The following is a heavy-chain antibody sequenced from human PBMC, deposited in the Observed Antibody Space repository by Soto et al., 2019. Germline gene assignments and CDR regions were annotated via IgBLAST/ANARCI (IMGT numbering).Heavy chain of an antibody. J-gene: IGHJ5*02. Sequence: PSETLSLTCAVSGGSISSGGYSWSWIRQPPGKGLEWIGYIYHSGSTYYNPSLKSRVTISVDTSKNQFSLKLSSVTAADTAVYYCARCPNYDILTGYYKGRWFDPWGQGTLVTVSS. CDR1: GGSISSGGYS. CDR2: IYHSGST. D-gene: IGHD3-9*01. CDR3: ARCPNYDILTGYYKGRWFDP. V-gene: IGHV4-30-2*01.